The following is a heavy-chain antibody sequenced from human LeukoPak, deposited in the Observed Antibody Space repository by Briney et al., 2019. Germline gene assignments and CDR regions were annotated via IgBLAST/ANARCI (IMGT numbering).Heavy chain of an antibody. CDR1: GGSISSYY. D-gene: IGHD2-2*02. Sequence: SETLSLTCTVSGGSISSYYWSWIRQPAGKGLEWIGRIYTSGSTNYNPSLESRVTMSVDTSKNQFSLKLSSVTAADTAVYYCARAVPAAIYVVGGLDYFDYWGQGTLVTVSS. J-gene: IGHJ4*02. V-gene: IGHV4-4*07. CDR3: ARAVPAAIYVVGGLDYFDY. CDR2: IYTSGST.